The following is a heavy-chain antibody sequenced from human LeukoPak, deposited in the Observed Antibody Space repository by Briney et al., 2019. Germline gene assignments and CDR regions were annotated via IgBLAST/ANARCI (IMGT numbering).Heavy chain of an antibody. V-gene: IGHV4-59*01. D-gene: IGHD4-17*01. Sequence: KPSQTLSLTCTVSGGSISSYYWSWIRQPPGKGLEWIGYIYYSGSTNYNPSLKSRVTISVDTSKNQFSLKLSSVTAADTAVYYCASIYGDYGRGSLENAFDIWGQGTMVTVSS. CDR3: ASIYGDYGRGSLENAFDI. J-gene: IGHJ3*02. CDR1: GGSISSYY. CDR2: IYYSGST.